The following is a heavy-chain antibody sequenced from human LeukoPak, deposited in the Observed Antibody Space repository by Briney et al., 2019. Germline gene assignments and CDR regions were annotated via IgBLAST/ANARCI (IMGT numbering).Heavy chain of an antibody. Sequence: ASVKVSCKASGYTFTSYDINWVRQATGQGLEWMGWVNPDNGDTNYAQKLQGRVTMTTDTSTSTAHMELRSLRSDDTAVYYCARLRLGELSTGFDYWGQGTLVTVSS. CDR2: VNPDNGDT. D-gene: IGHD3-16*02. CDR1: GYTFTSYD. CDR3: ARLRLGELSTGFDY. V-gene: IGHV1-18*01. J-gene: IGHJ4*02.